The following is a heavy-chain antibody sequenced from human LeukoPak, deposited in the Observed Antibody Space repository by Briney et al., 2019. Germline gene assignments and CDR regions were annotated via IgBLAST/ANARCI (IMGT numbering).Heavy chain of an antibody. Sequence: SQTLSLTCTVSGGSISSGSYYWSWIRQPAGKGLEWIGEIYHSGSTNYNPSLKSRVTISVDTSKNQFSLKLSSVTAADTAVYYCAGGSSSSVIVVFDYWGQGTLVTVSS. CDR1: GGSISSGSYY. D-gene: IGHD6-6*01. V-gene: IGHV4-61*09. J-gene: IGHJ4*02. CDR3: AGGSSSSVIVVFDY. CDR2: IYHSGST.